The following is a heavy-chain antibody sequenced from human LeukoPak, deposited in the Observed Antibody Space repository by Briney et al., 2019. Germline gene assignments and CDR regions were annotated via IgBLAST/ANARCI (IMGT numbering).Heavy chain of an antibody. D-gene: IGHD5-18*01. V-gene: IGHV4-59*01. J-gene: IGHJ4*02. CDR2: IYYSGST. CDR1: GGSLTSYY. CDR3: ARMPRYSYGTLDY. Sequence: SETLSLTCTVSGGSLTSYYWSWIRQPPGKGLEWIGYIYYSGSTNYNPSLKSRVTISVDTSKNQFSLKLSYVTAADTAVYYCARMPRYSYGTLDYWGQGTLVTVSS.